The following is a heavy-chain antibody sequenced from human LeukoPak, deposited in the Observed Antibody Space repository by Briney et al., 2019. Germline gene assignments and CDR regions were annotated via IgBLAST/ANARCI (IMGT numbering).Heavy chain of an antibody. CDR1: GYSISSGYY. Sequence: SETLSLTCAVSGYSISSGYYWGWIRQPPGKGLEWIGSIYHSGSTYYNPSLKSRVTISVDTSKNQFSLKLSSVAAADTAVYYSASVQLWPNDAFDIWGQGTMVAVSS. CDR2: IYHSGST. J-gene: IGHJ3*02. V-gene: IGHV4-38-2*01. CDR3: ASVQLWPNDAFDI. D-gene: IGHD5-18*01.